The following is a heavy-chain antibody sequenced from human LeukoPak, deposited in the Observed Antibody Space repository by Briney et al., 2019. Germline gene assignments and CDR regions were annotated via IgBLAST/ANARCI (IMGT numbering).Heavy chain of an antibody. CDR3: ARDGSGTGFDY. CDR1: GFTVSSNY. Sequence: GGSLRLSCTASGFTVSSNYMSWVRQAPGKGLEWVSVIYSGGSTYYADSVNGRFTISRDNSKNTLYLQMNSLRTEDTAVYYCARDGSGTGFDYWGQGTLVTVSS. D-gene: IGHD3-10*01. CDR2: IYSGGST. J-gene: IGHJ4*02. V-gene: IGHV3-66*01.